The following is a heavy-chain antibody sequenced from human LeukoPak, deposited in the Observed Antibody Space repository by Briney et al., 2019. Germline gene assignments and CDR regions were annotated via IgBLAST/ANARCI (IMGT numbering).Heavy chain of an antibody. CDR2: INPGGGST. Sequence: GASVKVSCKTSGYTFTNYYIHWVRQAPGQGLEWMGIINPGGGSTSNAQKFQGRVTMTRDTSTSTVYMELSSLRSEDTDIYYCARGRPGIAAAGIPPGYFDYWGQGALVTVSS. V-gene: IGHV1-46*01. CDR1: GYTFTNYY. CDR3: ARGRPGIAAAGIPPGYFDY. D-gene: IGHD6-13*01. J-gene: IGHJ4*02.